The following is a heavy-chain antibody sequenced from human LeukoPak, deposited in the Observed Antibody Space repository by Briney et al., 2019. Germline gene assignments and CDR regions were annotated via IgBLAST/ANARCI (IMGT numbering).Heavy chain of an antibody. J-gene: IGHJ5*02. CDR3: ARAPILAAAGTLWWFDP. D-gene: IGHD6-13*01. V-gene: IGHV1-2*02. CDR1: GYTFTGYY. Sequence: ASVKVSCKASGYTFTGYYMHWVRQAPGQGLEWMGWINPNSGGTNYAQKFQGRVTMTRDTSISTAYMELSRLRSDDTAVYYCARAPILAAAGTLWWFDPWGQGTLVTVSS. CDR2: INPNSGGT.